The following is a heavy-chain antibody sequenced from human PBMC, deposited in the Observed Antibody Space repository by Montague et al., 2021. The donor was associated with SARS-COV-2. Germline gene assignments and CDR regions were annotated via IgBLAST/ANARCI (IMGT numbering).Heavy chain of an antibody. J-gene: IGHJ6*02. CDR1: GFTFSSYS. V-gene: IGHV3-21*01. CDR3: ARGNGGPNRRFLEWLSPYGMDV. D-gene: IGHD3-3*01. Sequence: SLRLSCAASGFTFSSYSMNWVRQAPGKGLEWVSSISSSSSYIYYADSVKGRFTISRDNAKNSLYLQMNSLRAEDTAVYYCARGNGGPNRRFLEWLSPYGMDVWGQGTTVTVSS. CDR2: ISSSSSYI.